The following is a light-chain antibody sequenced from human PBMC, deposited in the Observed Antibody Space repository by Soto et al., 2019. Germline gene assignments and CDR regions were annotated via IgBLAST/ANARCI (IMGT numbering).Light chain of an antibody. CDR1: QSVPSRD. J-gene: IGKJ3*01. CDR2: DAS. V-gene: IGKV3-20*01. Sequence: EIVLTQSPATLSLSPGERATLSCRASQSVPSRDVAWYQQKPGQAPRLLIYDASKRATDIPDRFSGSGSGTDFTLTISRLEPEDFTVYYCQQYHSLPTTFGPGTKVDI. CDR3: QQYHSLPTT.